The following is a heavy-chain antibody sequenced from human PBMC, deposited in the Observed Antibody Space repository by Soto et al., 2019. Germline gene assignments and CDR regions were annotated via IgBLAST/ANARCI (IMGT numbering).Heavy chain of an antibody. D-gene: IGHD1-1*01. CDR2: INPSGGDT. V-gene: IGHV1-46*03. CDR3: ASVGMGNDGLHG. Sequence: QVQLVQSGAEVKKPGASVKLSCKASGYTFVSWYIHWVRQAPGQGLEWMGIINPSGGDTNYAQKFEGRVTMTTDTSTSTVCMELNSLRSDGKAIFFCASVGMGNDGLHGGGQGTQVTVSS. J-gene: IGHJ4*02. CDR1: GYTFVSWY.